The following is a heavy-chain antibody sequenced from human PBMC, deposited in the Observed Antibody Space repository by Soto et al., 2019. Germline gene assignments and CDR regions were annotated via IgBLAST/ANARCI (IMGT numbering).Heavy chain of an antibody. CDR1: GYTFTGFY. D-gene: IGHD2-2*01. CDR3: AIYCTTSCSMINSFEP. CDR2: INPDGGGT. Sequence: ASVKVSCNASGYTFTGFYRHWVRQAPGQGLEWMGWINPDGGGTNYAQKFQGRVTMTTDTSISTAYMDLSRLRSEDTAVYYSAIYCTTSCSMINSFEPWGQGKLVTVCS. J-gene: IGHJ5*02. V-gene: IGHV1-2*02.